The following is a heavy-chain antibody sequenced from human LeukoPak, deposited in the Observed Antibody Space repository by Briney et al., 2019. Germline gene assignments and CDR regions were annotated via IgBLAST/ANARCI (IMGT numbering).Heavy chain of an antibody. J-gene: IGHJ6*02. V-gene: IGHV4-59*01. CDR2: IYYSGST. D-gene: IGHD3-10*01. CDR1: GGSFSGYY. CDR3: ARDPGVQWFGELSYYYGMDV. Sequence: PSETLSLTCAVYGGSFSGYYWSWFRQPPGKGLEWIGYIYYSGSTNYNPSLKSRVTISVDTSKNQFSLKLSSVTAADTAVYYCARDPGVQWFGELSYYYGMDVWDQGTTVTVSS.